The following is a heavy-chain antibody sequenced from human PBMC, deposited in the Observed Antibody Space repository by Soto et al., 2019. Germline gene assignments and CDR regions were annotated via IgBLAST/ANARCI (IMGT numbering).Heavy chain of an antibody. D-gene: IGHD3-22*01. CDR1: GDTFSSYS. CDR3: ARGSNYYDSSGYYHQFDY. J-gene: IGHJ4*02. Sequence: QVQLVQSGAEVQQSGSSVRVSCKASGDTFSSYSISWVRQAPGQGLEWMGGIIPLFGSVIYAQKFQGRLTITADESTRTAYMELSSLRSGDTAVYYCARGSNYYDSSGYYHQFDYWGQGTLVTVSS. V-gene: IGHV1-69*01. CDR2: IIPLFGSV.